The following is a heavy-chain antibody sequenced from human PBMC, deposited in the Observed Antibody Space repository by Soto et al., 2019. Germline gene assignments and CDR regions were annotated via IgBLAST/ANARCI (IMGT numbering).Heavy chain of an antibody. D-gene: IGHD2-2*01. Sequence: SVKVSCKASGGTFSSYPISWVRQAPGQGLEWMGRIIPVLGIANYAQKFQGRVTIIADKSTSTAYMELTSLRSEGTAVYYCANDIIVIPGAKGLDYWGQGALVTVSS. CDR1: GGTFSSYP. V-gene: IGHV1-69*02. CDR3: ANDIIVIPGAKGLDY. CDR2: IIPVLGIA. J-gene: IGHJ4*02.